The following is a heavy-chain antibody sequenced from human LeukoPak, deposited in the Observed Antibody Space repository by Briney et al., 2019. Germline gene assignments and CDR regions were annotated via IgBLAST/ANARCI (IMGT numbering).Heavy chain of an antibody. CDR3: ARGSGIAAAGYGMDV. J-gene: IGHJ6*02. CDR2: MNPNSGNT. V-gene: IGHV1-8*01. Sequence: ASVKVSCKASGYTFTSYDINWVRQATGQGLEWMGWMNPNSGNTGYAQKFQGRVTMTRNTSISTAYMELSSLRSEDTAVYYCARGSGIAAAGYGMDVWGQGTTVAVSS. CDR1: GYTFTSYD. D-gene: IGHD6-13*01.